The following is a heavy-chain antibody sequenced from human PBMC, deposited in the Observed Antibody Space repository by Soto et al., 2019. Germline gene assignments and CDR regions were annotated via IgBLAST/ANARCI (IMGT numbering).Heavy chain of an antibody. V-gene: IGHV1-69*01. D-gene: IGHD6-13*01. CDR1: GGTFSSYA. Sequence: QVQLVQSGAEVQKPGSSVKVSCKASGGTFSSYAISWVRQAPGQGLEWMGGIIPIFGTANYAQKFQGRVTITADESTSTAYMELSSLRSEDTAVYYCARDSQIAAAGTYYYYGMDVWGQGTTVTVSS. CDR2: IIPIFGTA. CDR3: ARDSQIAAAGTYYYYGMDV. J-gene: IGHJ6*02.